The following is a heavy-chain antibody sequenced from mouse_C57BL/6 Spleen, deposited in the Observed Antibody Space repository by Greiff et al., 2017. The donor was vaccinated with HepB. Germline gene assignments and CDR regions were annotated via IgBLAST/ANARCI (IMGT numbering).Heavy chain of an antibody. Sequence: EVQGVESGGDLVKPGGSLKLSCAASGFTFSSYGMSWVRQTPDKRLEWVATISSGGSYTYYPDSVKGSFTISRDNAKNTLYLQMSSLKSEDTAMYYGARHPMTTVVATPLYYFDYWGQGTTLTVSS. J-gene: IGHJ2*01. CDR2: ISSGGSYT. CDR3: ARHPMTTVVATPLYYFDY. V-gene: IGHV5-6*01. CDR1: GFTFSSYG. D-gene: IGHD1-1*01.